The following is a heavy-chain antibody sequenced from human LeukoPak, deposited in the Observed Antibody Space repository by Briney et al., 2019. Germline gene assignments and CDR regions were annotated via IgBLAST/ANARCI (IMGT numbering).Heavy chain of an antibody. J-gene: IGHJ1*01. CDR3: VKDWGSSGKGNFQH. Sequence: PGRSLRLSCAVSGLTFDDYAMHWVRQAPGKGLEWVSGISWNSGSIGYADSVKGRFTISRDNAKNSLYLQMNSLRADDMALYYCVKDWGSSGKGNFQHWGQGTLVTVSS. CDR2: ISWNSGSI. V-gene: IGHV3-9*03. CDR1: GLTFDDYA. D-gene: IGHD6-19*01.